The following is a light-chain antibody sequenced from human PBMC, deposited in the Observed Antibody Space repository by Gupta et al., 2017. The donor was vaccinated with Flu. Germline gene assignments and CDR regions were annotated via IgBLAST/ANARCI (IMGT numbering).Light chain of an antibody. CDR1: ISSIGASYA. CDR3: QSYDTSLTTLV. V-gene: IGLV1-40*01. J-gene: IGLJ2*01. CDR2: LNN. Sequence: VTISCTGSISSIGASYAVHWYQHLPGTAPKLLIFLNNNRPSGVPDRFSGSKSGTSASLAITGLQAEDEADYYCQSYDTSLTTLVFGGGTRVTVL.